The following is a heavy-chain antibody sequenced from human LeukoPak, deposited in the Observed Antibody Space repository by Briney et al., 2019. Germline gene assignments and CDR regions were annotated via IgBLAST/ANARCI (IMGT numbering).Heavy chain of an antibody. V-gene: IGHV4-39*01. Sequence: SETLSLTCTVSGGSISSSSYYWGWIRQPPGKGLEWIGSIYYSGSTYYNPSLKSRVTISVDTSKNQFSLKLSSVTAADTAVYYCARHGGGITMIVVPSVLDAFDIWGQGTMVTVSS. CDR3: ARHGGGITMIVVPSVLDAFDI. J-gene: IGHJ3*02. CDR2: IYYSGST. CDR1: GGSISSSSYY. D-gene: IGHD3-22*01.